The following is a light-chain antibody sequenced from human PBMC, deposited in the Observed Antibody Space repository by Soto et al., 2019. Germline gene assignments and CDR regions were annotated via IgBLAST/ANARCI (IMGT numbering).Light chain of an antibody. J-gene: IGLJ3*02. CDR1: SSNIGSNT. CDR2: SNN. CDR3: CSYAGSNTWV. Sequence: QSVLTQPPSVSGTRGQRVTISCSGSSSNIGSNTANWYQHLPGTAPKVLIYSNNRRPSGVPDRFSGSKSGTSASLAISGLQSEDEADYYCCSYAGSNTWVFGGGTKLTVL. V-gene: IGLV1-44*01.